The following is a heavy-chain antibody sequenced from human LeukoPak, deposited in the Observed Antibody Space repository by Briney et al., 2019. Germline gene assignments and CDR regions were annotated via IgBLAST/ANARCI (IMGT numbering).Heavy chain of an antibody. CDR3: ARDRQWLVDH. CDR2: VYVTGST. V-gene: IGHV4-4*07. CDR1: GDSISSYY. J-gene: IGHJ4*02. D-gene: IGHD6-19*01. Sequence: SETLSLTCTVPGDSISSYYWSWTRQPAGKGLEWIGRVYVTGSTNLNPALQSRVTMSVDTSKNQFSLNLTSVTAADTAVYYCARDRQWLVDHWGQGTLVTVSS.